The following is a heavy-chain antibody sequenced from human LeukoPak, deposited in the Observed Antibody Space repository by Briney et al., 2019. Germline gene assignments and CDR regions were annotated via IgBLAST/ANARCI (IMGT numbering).Heavy chain of an antibody. J-gene: IGHJ6*03. Sequence: GASVKVSCKASGYTFTGYYMHWVRQAPGQGLEWMGWINPNSGGTNYAQKFQGRVTMTRDTSISTAYMELSRLRSDDTAVYYCARDGPLVVPAAMNYYYYMDVWGKGTTVTVSS. CDR2: INPNSGGT. CDR1: GYTFTGYY. D-gene: IGHD2-2*01. CDR3: ARDGPLVVPAAMNYYYYMDV. V-gene: IGHV1-2*02.